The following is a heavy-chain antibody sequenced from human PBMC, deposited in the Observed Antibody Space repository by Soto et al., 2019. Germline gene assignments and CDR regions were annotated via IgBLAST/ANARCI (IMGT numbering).Heavy chain of an antibody. V-gene: IGHV4-39*01. CDR2: IYYSGST. J-gene: IGHJ4*02. Sequence: PSETLSLTCTVSGGSISSSSYYWGWIRQPPGKGLEWIGSIYYSGSTYYNPSLKSRVTISVDTSKNQFSLKLSSVTAADTAVYYCAGTRYSSSRRDYWGQRTLVTVSS. CDR3: AGTRYSSSRRDY. CDR1: GGSISSSSYY. D-gene: IGHD6-13*01.